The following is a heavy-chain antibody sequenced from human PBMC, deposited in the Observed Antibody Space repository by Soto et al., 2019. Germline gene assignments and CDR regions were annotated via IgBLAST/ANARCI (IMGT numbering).Heavy chain of an antibody. CDR1: GYTFTTYG. V-gene: IGHV1-18*01. CDR3: AKGFTKSSRWAYHLGL. J-gene: IGHJ4*02. CDR2: ISAYSGST. D-gene: IGHD6-13*01. Sequence: QVQLVQSGAEVKKPGASVKVSCKASGYTFTTYGISWVRQAPGQGLEWMGWISAYSGSTKFAQKLQGRVTMTTDTTTTTAYKGLRDLTSDRPGGYYCAKGFTKSSRWAYHLGLWGQGTLVTRSS.